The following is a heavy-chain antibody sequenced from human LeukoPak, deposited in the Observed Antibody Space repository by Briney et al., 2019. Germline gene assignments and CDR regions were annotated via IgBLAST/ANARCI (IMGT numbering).Heavy chain of an antibody. CDR1: GFTFSSYS. D-gene: IGHD3-22*01. J-gene: IGHJ4*02. CDR3: ASFYYYDSSGYYPVDY. CDR2: ISSSSSYI. V-gene: IGHV3-21*01. Sequence: PWGSLRLSCAASGFTFSSYSMNWVRQAPGRGLEWVSSISSSSSYIYYADSVKGRFTISRDNAKNSLYLQMNSLRAEDTAVYYCASFYYYDSSGYYPVDYWGQGTLVTVSS.